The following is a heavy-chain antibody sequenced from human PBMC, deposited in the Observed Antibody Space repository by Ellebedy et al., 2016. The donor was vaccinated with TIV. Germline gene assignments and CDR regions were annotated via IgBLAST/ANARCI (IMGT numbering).Heavy chain of an antibody. J-gene: IGHJ6*02. CDR3: ARGLYYYGSGSTTGGMDV. Sequence: GGSLRLSXKGSGYSFTSYWISWVRQMPGKGLEWMGRIDPSDSYTNYSPSFQGHVTISADKSISTAYLQWSSLKASDTAMYYCARGLYYYGSGSTTGGMDVWGQGTTVTVSS. CDR1: GYSFTSYW. V-gene: IGHV5-10-1*01. CDR2: IDPSDSYT. D-gene: IGHD3-10*01.